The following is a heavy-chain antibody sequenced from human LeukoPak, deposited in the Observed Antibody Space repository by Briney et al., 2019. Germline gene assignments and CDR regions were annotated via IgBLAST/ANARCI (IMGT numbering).Heavy chain of an antibody. Sequence: GGSLRLSCAASGFTFSSYGMHWVRQAPGKGLEWVAVIWHDGSAKFYVDSVRGRFSISRNDSKNTLYLQMNSLRAEDTALYYCAKDNRGGWSGYFDYWGRGTLVTVSS. CDR3: AKDNRGGWSGYFDY. J-gene: IGHJ4*02. D-gene: IGHD6-19*01. V-gene: IGHV3-33*06. CDR2: IWHDGSAK. CDR1: GFTFSSYG.